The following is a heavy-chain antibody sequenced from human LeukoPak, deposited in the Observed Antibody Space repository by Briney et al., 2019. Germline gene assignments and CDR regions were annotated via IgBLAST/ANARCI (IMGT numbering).Heavy chain of an antibody. V-gene: IGHV4-34*01. D-gene: IGHD2-21*01. CDR1: GGSFNGYY. J-gene: IGHJ4*02. CDR3: ATLRGDQNY. Sequence: SETLSLTCAVYGGSFNGYYLTWIRQPPGKGLEWIGEMNHSRSTNYNPSLKSRVTISVDTSKNHYSLKVSSVTAAGTAVYYCATLRGDQNYWGQGTLVTVSA. CDR2: MNHSRST.